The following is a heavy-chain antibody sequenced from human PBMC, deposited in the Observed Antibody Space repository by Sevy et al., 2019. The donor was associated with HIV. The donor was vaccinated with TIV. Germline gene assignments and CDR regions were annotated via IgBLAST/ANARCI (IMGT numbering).Heavy chain of an antibody. D-gene: IGHD3-22*01. V-gene: IGHV1-2*02. CDR1: GYTFTGYY. Sequence: ASVKVSCKASGYTFTGYYMHWVRQAPGQGLEWMGWINPNSGGTNYAQKFQGRVTMTRETSISTAYMELSMLRSDDTAVYYCARVRGQYYYDSSGYQYFDYWGQGTLVTVSS. J-gene: IGHJ4*02. CDR2: INPNSGGT. CDR3: ARVRGQYYYDSSGYQYFDY.